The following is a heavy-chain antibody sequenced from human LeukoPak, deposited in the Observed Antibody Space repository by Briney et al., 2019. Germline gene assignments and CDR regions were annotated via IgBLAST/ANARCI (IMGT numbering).Heavy chain of an antibody. Sequence: SGGSLRLSCAASGFTLSGYWMSWVRQAPGKGLEWVARLHADGIERCYVDPVKGRFTISRDNAKNSLHLQMYSLRLDDTAVYYCARGGYSFDYLGQGTLVTVSS. CDR3: ARGGYSFDY. CDR1: GFTLSGYW. CDR2: LHADGIER. J-gene: IGHJ4*02. V-gene: IGHV3-7*01. D-gene: IGHD5-12*01.